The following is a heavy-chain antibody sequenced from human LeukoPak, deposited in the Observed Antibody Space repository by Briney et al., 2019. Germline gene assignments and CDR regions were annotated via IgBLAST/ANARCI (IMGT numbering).Heavy chain of an antibody. CDR3: ARRMKLAAKGDAFDI. J-gene: IGHJ3*02. Sequence: PLETLSLTCTVSGDFINSDYWNWIRQPPGKGLEWICFIYYSGSTNYNPSLKSRVTISVDTSRNPFSLKLNSVTAADTAVYYCARRMKLAAKGDAFDIWGQGTMVTVSS. CDR2: IYYSGST. CDR1: GDFINSDY. V-gene: IGHV4-59*08. D-gene: IGHD2-15*01.